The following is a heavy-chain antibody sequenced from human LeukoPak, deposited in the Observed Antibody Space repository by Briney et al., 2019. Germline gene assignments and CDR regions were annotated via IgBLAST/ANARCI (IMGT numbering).Heavy chain of an antibody. D-gene: IGHD5-12*01. CDR3: PRNSAYKNSDYFYY. Sequence: SETLSLTCTASGGSISSTWIYWGRIRQPPGKGLEWIGIIYYSGSTYYNPSLKSRVTIFVDTSKSQFSLKLSSVTAADSAVYYWPRNSAYKNSDYFYYWGQGTLVTVSS. CDR1: GGSISSTWIY. CDR2: IYYSGST. V-gene: IGHV4-39*01. J-gene: IGHJ4*02.